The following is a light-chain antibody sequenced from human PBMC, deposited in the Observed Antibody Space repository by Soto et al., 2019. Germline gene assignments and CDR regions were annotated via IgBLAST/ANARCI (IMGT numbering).Light chain of an antibody. CDR1: QSVSSN. CDR2: GAS. V-gene: IGKV3-15*01. Sequence: EIVMTQSPATLSVSPGERATLSCRASQSVSSNLAWYQQKPGQAPRLLIYGASTRATGIPARFSGSGSGTEFTLTISSLQSEDFAVYYCQQYNNWPPLTLG. CDR3: QQYNNWPPLT. J-gene: IGKJ4*01.